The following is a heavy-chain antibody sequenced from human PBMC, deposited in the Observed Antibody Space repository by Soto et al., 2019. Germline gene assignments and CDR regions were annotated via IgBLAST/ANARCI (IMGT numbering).Heavy chain of an antibody. Sequence: QVQLVQSGAEVKKPGASVKVSCKASGYTFTSYAMHWVRQAPGQRHEWRGWINAGNGNTKYSQKFQGRVTITRDTSASTAYMELSSLISEDTAVYYCARARWTRYCSGGSCYSSAFDIWGQGTMVTVSS. V-gene: IGHV1-3*01. J-gene: IGHJ3*02. D-gene: IGHD2-15*01. CDR2: INAGNGNT. CDR1: GYTFTSYA. CDR3: ARARWTRYCSGGSCYSSAFDI.